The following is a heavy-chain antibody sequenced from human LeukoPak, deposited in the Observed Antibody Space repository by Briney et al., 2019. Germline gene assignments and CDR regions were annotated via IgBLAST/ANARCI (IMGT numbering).Heavy chain of an antibody. CDR2: IRCSGGST. V-gene: IGHV3-23*01. CDR3: AKDVYGDYGGLDY. Sequence: GGSLILSCAASGFPFSTYAMGLGRPAPGKGPGGVSSIRCSGGSTYYAVSVKGRFPISRDNYKNKLYLPKNRLRAEDTAGYYCAKDVYGDYGGLDYWGQGTLVTVSS. J-gene: IGHJ4*02. CDR1: GFPFSTYA. D-gene: IGHD4-17*01.